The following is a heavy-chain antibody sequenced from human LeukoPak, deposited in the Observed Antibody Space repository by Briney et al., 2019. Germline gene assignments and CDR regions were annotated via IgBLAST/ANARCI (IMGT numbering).Heavy chain of an antibody. Sequence: GGSLRLSCAASGFTVSSNYMSWVRQAPGKGLEWVSVIYSGGSTYYADSVKGRFTISRHNSKNTLYLQMNSLRAEDTAVYYCARFDSSGYYYFDYWGQGTLVTVSS. D-gene: IGHD3-22*01. CDR1: GFTVSSNY. V-gene: IGHV3-53*04. J-gene: IGHJ4*02. CDR2: IYSGGST. CDR3: ARFDSSGYYYFDY.